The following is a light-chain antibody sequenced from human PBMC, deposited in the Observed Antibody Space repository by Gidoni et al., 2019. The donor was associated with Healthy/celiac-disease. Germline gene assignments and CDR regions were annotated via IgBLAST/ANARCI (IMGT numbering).Light chain of an antibody. CDR1: SGINVGTYR. V-gene: IGLV5-45*03. J-gene: IGLJ3*02. Sequence: QAVLTQPSSLSASPGASASLTRTLRSGINVGTYRIYWYQQKPGSPPQYLLRYKSDSDKQQGSGVPSRFSGSKDASAIAGILLISGLQSEDEADYYCMIWHSSAWVFGGGTKLTVL. CDR2: YKSDSDK. CDR3: MIWHSSAWV.